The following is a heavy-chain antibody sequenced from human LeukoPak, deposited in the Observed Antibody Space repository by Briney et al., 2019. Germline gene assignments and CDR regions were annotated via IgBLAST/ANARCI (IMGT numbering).Heavy chain of an antibody. V-gene: IGHV1-8*01. D-gene: IGHD3-16*02. J-gene: IGHJ6*02. CDR1: GYTFTSYD. Sequence: ASVKVSCKASGYTFTSYDINWVRQATGQGPEWMGWMNPNSGNTGYAQKFQGRVTMTRNTSISTAYMELSSLRSEDTAVYYCARGQDYVWGSYRYLPYYYGMDVWGQGTTVTVSS. CDR3: ARGQDYVWGSYRYLPYYYGMDV. CDR2: MNPNSGNT.